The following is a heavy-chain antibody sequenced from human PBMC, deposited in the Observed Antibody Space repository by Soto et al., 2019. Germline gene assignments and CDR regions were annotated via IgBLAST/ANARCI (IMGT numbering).Heavy chain of an antibody. CDR3: ARRNYFYDSDV. J-gene: IGHJ6*02. Sequence: SETLSLTCAVSGGSFSGYYWGWVRQPPGKGLEWVEEINYSGSTNYNPSLKRRVTISVDTSKNQVSLKVTSVTAADTAMYYCARRNYFYDSDVRGQGTTVPVSS. V-gene: IGHV4-34*01. CDR2: INYSGST. CDR1: GGSFSGYY.